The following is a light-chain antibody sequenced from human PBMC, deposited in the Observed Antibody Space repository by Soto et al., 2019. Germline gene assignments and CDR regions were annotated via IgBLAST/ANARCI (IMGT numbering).Light chain of an antibody. CDR1: SSNIGNND. J-gene: IGLJ1*01. CDR2: KNN. V-gene: IGLV1-47*01. Sequence: QSVLTQPPSASGTPGQRVTISCSGSSSNIGNNDVYWYQQFPGTAPKLVVYKNNQRPSGVPDRFSGSKSGASASLAISGLRSEDEADYYCAAWEDSLGEVFGTGTKVTVL. CDR3: AAWEDSLGEV.